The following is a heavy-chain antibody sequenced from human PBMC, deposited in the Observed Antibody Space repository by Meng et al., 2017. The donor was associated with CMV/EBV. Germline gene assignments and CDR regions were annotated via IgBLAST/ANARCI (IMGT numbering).Heavy chain of an antibody. J-gene: IGHJ4*02. CDR2: IKNDGSER. V-gene: IGHV3-7*02. CDR3: RLGHYSQD. CDR1: GLPISNYW. D-gene: IGHD4-17*01. Sequence: YLVESGGGLVKPGGYLRLSCAASGLPISNYWMSWVRQAPGKGLEWVANIKNDGSERYYVDSVKGRFSISRDNADNSLYLQMNNLRAEDTAVYYCRLGHYSQDWGQGTLVTVSS.